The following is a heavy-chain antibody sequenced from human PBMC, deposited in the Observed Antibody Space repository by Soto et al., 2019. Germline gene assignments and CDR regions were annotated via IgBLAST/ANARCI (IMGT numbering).Heavy chain of an antibody. D-gene: IGHD5-12*01. CDR1: GDTFTGYY. J-gene: IGHJ6*03. V-gene: IGHV1-2*04. CDR2: INPNSGVT. Sequence: QVQPVQSGAEVKKPGASVTVSCRASGDTFTGYYMHWVRQAPGQGLEWMGWINPNSGVTQYAQKFQGWVTMTRDTSIRTVYMQLSRLRSDDTAVYYCARESGGATATLDYYYFYMDVWGTGTTVTVSS. CDR3: ARESGGATATLDYYYFYMDV.